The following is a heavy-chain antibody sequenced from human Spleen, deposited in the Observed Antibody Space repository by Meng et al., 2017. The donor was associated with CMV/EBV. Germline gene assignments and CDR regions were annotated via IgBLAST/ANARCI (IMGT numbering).Heavy chain of an antibody. CDR1: GFTFDDYG. D-gene: IGHD6-19*01. CDR2: INGNGGST. Sequence: GESLKISCAASGFTFDDYGMTWVRQAPGKGLEWVSGINGNGGSTDYADSVKGRFTISRDNAKNSLYLQVNSLRAEDTAVYYCAREGIIVAGTRGSFDYWGQGTLVTVSS. V-gene: IGHV3-20*04. CDR3: AREGIIVAGTRGSFDY. J-gene: IGHJ4*02.